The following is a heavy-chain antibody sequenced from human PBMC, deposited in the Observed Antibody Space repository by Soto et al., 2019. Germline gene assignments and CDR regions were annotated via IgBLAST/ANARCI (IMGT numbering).Heavy chain of an antibody. J-gene: IGHJ6*02. Sequence: SKTLSLTCAIYGGSFSGYYWSWIRQPPGKGLEWIGEINHSGSTNYNPSLKSRVTISVDTSKNQFSLKLSSVTAADTAVYYCARREQLVPNYYYGMDAWGQGTTVTVS. V-gene: IGHV4-34*01. CDR3: ARREQLVPNYYYGMDA. D-gene: IGHD6-13*01. CDR2: INHSGST. CDR1: GGSFSGYY.